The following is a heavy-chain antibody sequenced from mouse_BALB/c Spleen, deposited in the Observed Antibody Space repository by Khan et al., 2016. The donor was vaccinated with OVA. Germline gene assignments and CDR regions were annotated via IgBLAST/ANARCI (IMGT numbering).Heavy chain of an antibody. CDR2: INTYTGEP. J-gene: IGHJ1*01. D-gene: IGHD2-1*01. CDR3: ARETTYWYFAA. Sequence: QIQLVQSGPELKKPGETVKISCKASGYTFTNYRMNWMKQAPEKGLKWMGWINTYTGEPTYGDDFKGRFAFSLETSASTAYLQITNLKNEDMATXFCARETTYWYFAAWGAGTTVTVSS. CDR1: GYTFTNYR. V-gene: IGHV9-1*02.